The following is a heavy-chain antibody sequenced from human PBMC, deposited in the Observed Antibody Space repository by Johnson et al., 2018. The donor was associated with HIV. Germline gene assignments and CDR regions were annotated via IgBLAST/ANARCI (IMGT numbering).Heavy chain of an antibody. J-gene: IGHJ3*02. V-gene: IGHV3-15*01. Sequence: VQLVESGGGLVKPGGSLRLSCAASGFTFSDAWMSWVRQAPGKGLEWVGRIKSKTDGGTTDYAAPVNGRFTISRDDSKNTLYLQMNSLRAEDTAVYYCAKVAVATAAGGVGLNIWGPGTMVTVSS. CDR3: AKVAVATAAGGVGLNI. D-gene: IGHD6-13*01. CDR1: GFTFSDAW. CDR2: IKSKTDGGTT.